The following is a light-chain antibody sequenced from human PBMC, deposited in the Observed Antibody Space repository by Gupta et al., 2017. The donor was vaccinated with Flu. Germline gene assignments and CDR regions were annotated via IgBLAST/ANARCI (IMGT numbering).Light chain of an antibody. CDR3: TSFTTSSTWV. Sequence: SGLTQPASVSGSPGQSLTISCTATSLDIGTYNYVSWYQQHPGKAPKLMIYEVTNRPSGVSDRFSGSKFGNTASLTISGLQSEDEAHYYCTSFTTSSTWVFGGGTKMTVL. CDR1: SLDIGTYNY. CDR2: EVT. J-gene: IGLJ3*02. V-gene: IGLV2-14*03.